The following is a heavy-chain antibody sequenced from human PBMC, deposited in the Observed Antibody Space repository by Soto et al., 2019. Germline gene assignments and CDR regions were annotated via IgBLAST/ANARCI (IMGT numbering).Heavy chain of an antibody. CDR1: GDSVNRYY. J-gene: IGHJ4*02. Sequence: SETLSLTCTVTGDSVNRYYWSWIRQLPGKVLECMGYGYYSGSTNYNPSLKSRVTISVDTSKNQISLRLKSVTAADTAVYYCARAETSGIHYFDYWGQGSLVTVSS. V-gene: IGHV4-59*02. CDR3: ARAETSGIHYFDY. CDR2: GYYSGST. D-gene: IGHD6-13*01.